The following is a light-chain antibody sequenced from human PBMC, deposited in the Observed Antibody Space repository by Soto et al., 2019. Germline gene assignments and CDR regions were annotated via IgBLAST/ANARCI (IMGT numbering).Light chain of an antibody. Sequence: QSVLTQPASVSGSPGQSITISCTGTRNDIGAYNFVSWYQQHPGEVPKLILYDVNVRPSGVSNRFSGSKSGNTASLTISGLQAEDEADYYCTSWTTSTTMIFGGWTKLTVL. J-gene: IGLJ2*01. CDR2: DVN. CDR1: RNDIGAYNF. V-gene: IGLV2-14*03. CDR3: TSWTTSTTMI.